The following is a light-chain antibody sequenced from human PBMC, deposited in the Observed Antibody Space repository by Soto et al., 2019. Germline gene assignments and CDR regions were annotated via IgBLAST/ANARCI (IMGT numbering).Light chain of an antibody. Sequence: EIVLTQSPGTLSLSPGERATLSCRASQSVSSTYLAWYQQKPGQAPRLLIYGASSRATGIPDRFSGSGSGTDFTLTISRLEREDFAVYFGQRYGGSTFTCGPGTKVDMK. CDR2: GAS. J-gene: IGKJ3*01. V-gene: IGKV3-20*01. CDR1: QSVSSTY. CDR3: QRYGGSTFT.